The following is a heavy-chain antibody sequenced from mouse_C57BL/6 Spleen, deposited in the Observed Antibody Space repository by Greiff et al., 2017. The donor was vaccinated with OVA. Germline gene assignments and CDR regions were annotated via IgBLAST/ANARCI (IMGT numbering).Heavy chain of an antibody. Sequence: QVQLQQPGAELVKPGASVKMSCKASGYTFTSYWITWVRQRPGQGLEWIGDIYPGSGSTNYNEKFKSKATLTVDTSSSTAYMQLSSLTSEDSAVYYCARSGDSSGPAWFAYWGQGTLVTVSA. J-gene: IGHJ3*01. V-gene: IGHV1-55*01. D-gene: IGHD3-2*02. CDR2: IYPGSGST. CDR3: ARSGDSSGPAWFAY. CDR1: GYTFTSYW.